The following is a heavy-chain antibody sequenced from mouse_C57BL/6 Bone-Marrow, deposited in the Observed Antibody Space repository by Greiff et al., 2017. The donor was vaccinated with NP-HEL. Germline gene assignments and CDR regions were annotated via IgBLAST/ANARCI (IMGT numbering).Heavy chain of an antibody. J-gene: IGHJ4*01. V-gene: IGHV1-81*01. CDR3: AKIDTTVGYAMDY. D-gene: IGHD1-1*01. CDR2: IYPRSGNT. Sequence: VQLQESGAELARPGASVKLSCKASGYTFTSYGISWVKQRTGQGLEWIGEIYPRSGNTYYNEKFKGKATLTADKSSSTAYMGLRSLTSEDSAVYFCAKIDTTVGYAMDYWGQGTSVTVSS. CDR1: GYTFTSYG.